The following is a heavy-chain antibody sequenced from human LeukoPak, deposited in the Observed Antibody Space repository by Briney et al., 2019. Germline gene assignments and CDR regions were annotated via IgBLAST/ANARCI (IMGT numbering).Heavy chain of an antibody. V-gene: IGHV4-34*01. CDR3: SRGVGGRYYYYYYRDV. Sequence: PSETLSLTCAVYGGSFSGYYWSWIRQPPGKGLEWIGEINHSGSTNYNPSLKSRVTISVDTSKNQFSLKLSSVTAADTAVYYCSRGVGGRYYYYYYRDVWGKGTTVTVSS. J-gene: IGHJ6*03. CDR1: GGSFSGYY. CDR2: INHSGST.